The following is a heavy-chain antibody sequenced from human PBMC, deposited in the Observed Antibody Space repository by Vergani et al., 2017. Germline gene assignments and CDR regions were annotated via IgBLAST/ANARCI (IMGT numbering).Heavy chain of an antibody. D-gene: IGHD3-22*01. V-gene: IGHV3-21*01. CDR3: ARRRGGVYYYDSSGYYYFDY. J-gene: IGHJ4*02. CDR2: ISSSSSYI. CDR1: GFTFSSYS. Sequence: EVQLLESGGGLVKPGGSLRLSCAASGFTFSSYSMNWVRQAPGKGLEWVSSISSSSSYIYYADSVKGRFTISRDNAKNSLYLQMNSLRAEDTAVYYCARRRGGVYYYDSSGYYYFDYWGQGTLVTGSS.